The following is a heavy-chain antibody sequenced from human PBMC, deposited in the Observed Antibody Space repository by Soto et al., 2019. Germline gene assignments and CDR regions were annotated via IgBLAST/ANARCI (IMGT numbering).Heavy chain of an antibody. CDR2: ISYDGSNK. Sequence: QVQLVESGGGVVQPGRSLRLSCAASGFTFSSYAMHWVRQAPGKGLEWVAVISYDGSNKYYADSVKGRFTISRDNSKNTLYLQMNSLRAEDTAVYYCASGYSYAHKIDYWGQGTLVTVSS. D-gene: IGHD5-18*01. J-gene: IGHJ4*02. CDR3: ASGYSYAHKIDY. V-gene: IGHV3-30-3*01. CDR1: GFTFSSYA.